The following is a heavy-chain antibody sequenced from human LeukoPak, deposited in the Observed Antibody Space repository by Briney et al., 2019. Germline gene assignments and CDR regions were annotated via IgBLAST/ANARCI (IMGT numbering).Heavy chain of an antibody. V-gene: IGHV4-59*12. Sequence: SETLSLTCTVSGGSISSYYWSWIRQPPGKGLEWIGYIYYSGSTYYNPSLKSRVTISVDTSKNQFSLKLSSVTAADTAVYYCARDRAWTTQWLADYYYYGMDVWGQGTTVTVSS. CDR1: GGSISSYY. CDR3: ARDRAWTTQWLADYYYYGMDV. CDR2: IYYSGST. J-gene: IGHJ6*02. D-gene: IGHD6-19*01.